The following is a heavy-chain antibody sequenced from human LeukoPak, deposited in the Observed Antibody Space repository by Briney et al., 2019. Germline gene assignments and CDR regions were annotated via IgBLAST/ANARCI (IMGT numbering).Heavy chain of an antibody. CDR2: IIPIFGTA. Sequence: SVKASCKASGGTFSSYAISWVRQAPGQGLEWMGGIIPIFGTANYAQKFQGRVTITADKSTSTAYMELSSLRSEDTAVYYCARANGSGSYYYYYYMDVWGKGTTVTVSS. J-gene: IGHJ6*03. V-gene: IGHV1-69*06. CDR3: ARANGSGSYYYYYYMDV. D-gene: IGHD3-10*01. CDR1: GGTFSSYA.